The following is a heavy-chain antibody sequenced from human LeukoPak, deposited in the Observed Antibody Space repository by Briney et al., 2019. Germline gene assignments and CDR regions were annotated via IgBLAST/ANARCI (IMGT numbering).Heavy chain of an antibody. CDR1: GFTFSSYA. Sequence: PGGSLRLSCAASGFTFSSYAVSWVRQTPGKGLEWVSAISGSGGSTYYADSVKGRFTISRDNSKNTLYLQMNSLRADDTAVYYCANTLTTVVIPGAFDIWGQGTMVTVSS. D-gene: IGHD4-23*01. CDR3: ANTLTTVVIPGAFDI. V-gene: IGHV3-23*01. CDR2: ISGSGGST. J-gene: IGHJ3*02.